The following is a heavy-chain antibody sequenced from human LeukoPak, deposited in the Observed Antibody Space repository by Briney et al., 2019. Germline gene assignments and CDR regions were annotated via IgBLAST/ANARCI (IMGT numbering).Heavy chain of an antibody. CDR3: ATWRADYYGSGTLGY. CDR1: GGSISSSSYY. CDR2: IYYSGST. J-gene: IGHJ4*02. V-gene: IGHV4-39*07. D-gene: IGHD3-10*01. Sequence: SETLSLTCTVSGGSISSSSYYWGWIRQPPGKGLEWIGSIYYSGSTYYNPSLKSRVTISVDTSKNQFSLKLSSVTAADTAVHYCATWRADYYGSGTLGYWGQGTLVTVSS.